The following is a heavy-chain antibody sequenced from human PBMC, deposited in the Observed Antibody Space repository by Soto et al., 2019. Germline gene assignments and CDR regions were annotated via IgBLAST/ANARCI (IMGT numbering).Heavy chain of an antibody. D-gene: IGHD6-13*01. CDR3: AKGQLAYYYYYGMDV. J-gene: IGHJ6*02. Sequence: GGSLRLSCAASGFTFDDYAMHWVRQAPGKGLEWVSGISWNSGSIGYADSVKGRFTISRDNAKNSLYLQMNSLRAEDTALYYCAKGQLAYYYYYGMDVWGQGTTVTVSS. CDR1: GFTFDDYA. V-gene: IGHV3-9*01. CDR2: ISWNSGSI.